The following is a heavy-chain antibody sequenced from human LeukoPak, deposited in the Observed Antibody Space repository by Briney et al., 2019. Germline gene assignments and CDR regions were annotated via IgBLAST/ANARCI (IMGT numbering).Heavy chain of an antibody. J-gene: IGHJ4*02. Sequence: SETLSLTCTVSGYSISSGFYWGWIRQPPGKGLEWIGSIHHSGSTYYESSLKSRVTISVDTSKNQFSLKLSSVTAADTAVYYCASFSPRSAVAGTLSSVFGYWGQGTLVTVSS. V-gene: IGHV4-38-2*02. CDR2: IHHSGST. CDR3: ASFSPRSAVAGTLSSVFGY. D-gene: IGHD6-19*01. CDR1: GYSISSGFY.